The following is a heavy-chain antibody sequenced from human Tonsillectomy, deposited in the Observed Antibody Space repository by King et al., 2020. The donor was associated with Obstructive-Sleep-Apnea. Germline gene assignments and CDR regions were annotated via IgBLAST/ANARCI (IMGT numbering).Heavy chain of an antibody. Sequence: QLQESGPGLVRPSQTLSLTCTVSGGSISSGGYYWSWLRQHPGKGLEWIAYIYYSGNTHYNPSLKGRVTISVDTSKNQFSLKLSSVTAADTAVYFCAREVVVAAKLDYWGQGTLVAVSS. V-gene: IGHV4-31*03. J-gene: IGHJ4*02. CDR2: IYYSGNT. CDR1: GGSISSGGYY. D-gene: IGHD2-15*01. CDR3: AREVVVAAKLDY.